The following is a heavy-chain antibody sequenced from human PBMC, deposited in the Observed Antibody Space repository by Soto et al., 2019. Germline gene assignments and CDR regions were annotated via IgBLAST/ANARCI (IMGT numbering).Heavy chain of an antibody. CDR1: KFTFSNFA. J-gene: IGHJ4*02. Sequence: EVQLLESGGGLVQPGGSLRLSCAASKFTFSNFAMTWVRQAPGKGLVWVSSISDNGIGTYYADSVKGRFTISRDNSKNTLSLQMNSLRAEDTAVYYCAKDLGYCPGGSCSLPEYWGQGTLVTVSS. CDR2: ISDNGIGT. V-gene: IGHV3-23*01. CDR3: AKDLGYCPGGSCSLPEY. D-gene: IGHD2-15*01.